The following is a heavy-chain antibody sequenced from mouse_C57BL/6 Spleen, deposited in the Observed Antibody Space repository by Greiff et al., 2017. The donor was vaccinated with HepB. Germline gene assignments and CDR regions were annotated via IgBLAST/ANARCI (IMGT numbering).Heavy chain of an antibody. CDR1: GYAFSSSW. Sequence: VQLQQSGPELVKPGASVKISCKASGYAFSSSWMNWVKQRPGKGLEWIGRIYPGDGDTNYNGKFKGKATLTADKSSSTAYMQLSSLTSEDSAVYFCAREELTGTRWFAYWGQGTLVTVSA. CDR2: IYPGDGDT. D-gene: IGHD4-1*01. V-gene: IGHV1-82*01. CDR3: AREELTGTRWFAY. J-gene: IGHJ3*01.